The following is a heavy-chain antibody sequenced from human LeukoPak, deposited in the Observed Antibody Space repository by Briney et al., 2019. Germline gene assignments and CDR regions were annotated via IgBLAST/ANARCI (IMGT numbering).Heavy chain of an antibody. CDR3: ARHQVRGVSKVTNFYYGLDV. V-gene: IGHV1-18*01. CDR2: ISSYNANT. J-gene: IGHJ6*02. Sequence: ASVKVSCKASGYTFISYGISWVRQAPGQGLEWMGWISSYNANTNHAQKLQGRVTLTADTSTSTAYMELRSLRSDDTAVYYCARHQVRGVSKVTNFYYGLDVWGQGTTVTVSS. D-gene: IGHD3-10*01. CDR1: GYTFISYG.